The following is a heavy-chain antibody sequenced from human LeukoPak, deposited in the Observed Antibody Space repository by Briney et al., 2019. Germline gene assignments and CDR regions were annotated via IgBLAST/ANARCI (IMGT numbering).Heavy chain of an antibody. Sequence: ASVKVSCKASGYTFTSYGISWVRQAPGQGLEWMGWISAYNGNTNYAQKLQGRVTMTTDTSTSTAYMELRSLRSDDTAVYYCARDSGSPYSSGWYSGTSIDYWGQGTLVTVSS. CDR2: ISAYNGNT. V-gene: IGHV1-18*01. D-gene: IGHD6-19*01. J-gene: IGHJ4*02. CDR1: GYTFTSYG. CDR3: ARDSGSPYSSGWYSGTSIDY.